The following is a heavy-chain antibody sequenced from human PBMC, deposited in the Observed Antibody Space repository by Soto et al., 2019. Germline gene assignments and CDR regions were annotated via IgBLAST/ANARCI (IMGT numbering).Heavy chain of an antibody. CDR2: ISAYNGNT. J-gene: IGHJ4*02. CDR1: GYIFTSYG. CDR3: ARDGTAYCGGDCSPNFDY. Sequence: QVQLVQSGAEVKKPGASVKVSCKASGYIFTSYGISWVRQAPGQGLEWMGWISAYNGNTNYAQKLQGRVTMTTDTSTSTAYMELRSLRSDDTAVYYCARDGTAYCGGDCSPNFDYWGQGTLVTVSS. D-gene: IGHD2-21*02. V-gene: IGHV1-18*01.